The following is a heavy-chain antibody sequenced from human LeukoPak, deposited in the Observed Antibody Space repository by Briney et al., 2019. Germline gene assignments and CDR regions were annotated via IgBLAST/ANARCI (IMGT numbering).Heavy chain of an antibody. J-gene: IGHJ2*01. D-gene: IGHD3-22*01. Sequence: PSETLSLTCTVSGGSISSYYWSWIRQPPGKGLEWIGYIYYSGSTNYNPSLKSRVTISVDTSKNQFSLKLSSVTAADTAVYYCARTEGDYYDSSGYYLGYFDLWGRGTLVTVSS. V-gene: IGHV4-59*08. CDR2: IYYSGST. CDR3: ARTEGDYYDSSGYYLGYFDL. CDR1: GGSISSYY.